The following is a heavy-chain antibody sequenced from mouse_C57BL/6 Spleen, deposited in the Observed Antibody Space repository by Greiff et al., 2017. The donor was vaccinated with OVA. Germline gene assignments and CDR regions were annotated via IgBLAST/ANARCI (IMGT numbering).Heavy chain of an antibody. CDR2: IDPSDSYT. J-gene: IGHJ4*01. CDR3: ARQLRLRAMDY. D-gene: IGHD3-2*02. Sequence: QVQLQQPGAELVMPGASVKLSCKASGYTFTSYWMHWVKQRPGQGLERIGEIDPSDSYTNYNQKFKGKSTLTVDKSSSTAYMQLSSLTSEDSAVYYCARQLRLRAMDYWGQGTSVTVSS. V-gene: IGHV1-69*01. CDR1: GYTFTSYW.